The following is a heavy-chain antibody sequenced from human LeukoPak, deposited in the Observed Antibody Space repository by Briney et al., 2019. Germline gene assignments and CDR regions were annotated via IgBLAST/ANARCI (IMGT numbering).Heavy chain of an antibody. J-gene: IGHJ4*02. V-gene: IGHV4-59*08. Sequence: SETLSLTCAVSGDSISNYYWSWIRQPPGKGLEWIGYIHYSGSTNYNPSLKSRVIISIDTSKDEFSLKLSSVTAADTAVYYCAKSGLFYDFWSGQPDWGQGVLVTVSS. CDR2: IHYSGST. CDR1: GDSISNYY. D-gene: IGHD3-3*01. CDR3: AKSGLFYDFWSGQPD.